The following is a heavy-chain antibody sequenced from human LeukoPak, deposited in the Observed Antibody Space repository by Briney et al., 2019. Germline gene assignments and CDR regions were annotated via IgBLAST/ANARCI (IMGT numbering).Heavy chain of an antibody. CDR1: GFIFSSYG. J-gene: IGHJ4*02. CDR3: AKGGEMGTIRGYFDY. V-gene: IGHV3-30*18. CDR2: ISYVGSDK. Sequence: GGSLRLSCAASGFIFSSYGMHWVRQAPGKWLEWVAVISYVGSDKYYTDSVSGRFAISRDNSKTTLYLQMNSLRTEDTAVYYCAKGGEMGTIRGYFDYLGQGTLVTVSS. D-gene: IGHD5-24*01.